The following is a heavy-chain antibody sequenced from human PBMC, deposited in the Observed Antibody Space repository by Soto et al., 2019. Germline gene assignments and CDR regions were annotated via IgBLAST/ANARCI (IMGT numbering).Heavy chain of an antibody. CDR2: VSENGGVT. Sequence: EVPLLESGGGLVQPGGSLRLSCAASGITLSNHAMTWVRQAPGKGLEWVSTVSENGGVTYYADSVKGRFTISRDNSKNTLYLQVNNLRAEDTAVYYCVPGSSGTRGEDSWGPGALVTVSS. CDR3: VPGSSGTRGEDS. CDR1: GITLSNHA. J-gene: IGHJ4*02. V-gene: IGHV3-23*01. D-gene: IGHD1-1*01.